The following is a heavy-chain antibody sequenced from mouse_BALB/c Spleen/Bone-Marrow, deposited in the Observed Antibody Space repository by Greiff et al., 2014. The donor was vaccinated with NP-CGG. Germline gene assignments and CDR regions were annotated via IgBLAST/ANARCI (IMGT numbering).Heavy chain of an antibody. J-gene: IGHJ2*02. D-gene: IGHD4-1*01. CDR2: IYPGDGDT. Sequence: QVQLQQSGAELVRPGSSVKISCKASGYAFSSYWMNWVKQRPGQGLEWIGQIYPGDGDTTYNGKFKGKATLTADKSSSTAYMQLGSLTSEDSAVYFCPRVRIWADYWGQGTSLTVSS. CDR3: PRVRIWADY. CDR1: GYAFSSYW. V-gene: IGHV1-80*01.